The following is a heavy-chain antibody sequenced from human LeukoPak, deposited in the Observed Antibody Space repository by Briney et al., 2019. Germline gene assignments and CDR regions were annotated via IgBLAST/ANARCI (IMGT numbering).Heavy chain of an antibody. CDR3: ARDWGYYYDSSGYYRRAPFDY. D-gene: IGHD3-22*01. J-gene: IGHJ4*02. CDR2: INWNGGST. Sequence: GGSLRLSCPASGFTFDDYGMSWVRQAPGKGLEWVSGINWNGGSTGYADSVKGRFTISRDNAKNSLYLQMNSLRAEDTALYYCARDWGYYYDSSGYYRRAPFDYWGQGTLVTVSS. V-gene: IGHV3-20*04. CDR1: GFTFDDYG.